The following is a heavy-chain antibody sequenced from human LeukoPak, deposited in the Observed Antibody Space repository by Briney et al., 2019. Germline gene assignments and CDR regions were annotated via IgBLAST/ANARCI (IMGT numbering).Heavy chain of an antibody. Sequence: PGGSLRLPCAASGFTISSYWMSWVRQAPGKGLEWVANIKQDGSGKYYVDSVKGRFTISRDNAKNSLYLQMNSLRAEDTAVYYCARSVTASFDYWGQGTLVTVSS. CDR2: IKQDGSGK. V-gene: IGHV3-7*01. J-gene: IGHJ4*02. CDR3: ARSVTASFDY. D-gene: IGHD2-21*02. CDR1: GFTISSYW.